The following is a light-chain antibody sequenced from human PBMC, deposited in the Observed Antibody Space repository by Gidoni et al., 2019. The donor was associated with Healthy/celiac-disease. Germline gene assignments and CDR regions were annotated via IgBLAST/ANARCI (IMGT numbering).Light chain of an antibody. CDR1: QSISSY. J-gene: IGKJ4*01. CDR3: QQSYSTPPT. V-gene: IGKV1-39*01. Sequence: LHMTPAPSFLSASVGDRVTITCRASQSISSYLNWYQQKPGKAPKLLIYAASSLQSGVPSRFSGSGSGTDFTLTISSLQPEDFATYYCQQSYSTPPTFGGGTKVEIK. CDR2: AAS.